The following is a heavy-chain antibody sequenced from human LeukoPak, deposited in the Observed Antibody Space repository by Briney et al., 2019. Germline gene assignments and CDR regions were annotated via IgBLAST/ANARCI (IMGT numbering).Heavy chain of an antibody. CDR3: ARAYRRSGSSGDNCFDP. V-gene: IGHV3-74*01. J-gene: IGHJ5*02. CDR1: AFTFSNYW. Sequence: GGSLRLSCAASAFTFSNYWMHWVRQVPGKGLVWVARIIDDGSSTTYADSVKGRFTISRGNAKDTLYLQMNSLRVEDTALYYCARAYRRSGSSGDNCFDPWGQGTLVTVSS. CDR2: IIDDGSST. D-gene: IGHD3-10*01.